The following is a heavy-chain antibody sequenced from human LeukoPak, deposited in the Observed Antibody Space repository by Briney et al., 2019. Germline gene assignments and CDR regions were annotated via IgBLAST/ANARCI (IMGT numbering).Heavy chain of an antibody. CDR1: GLTFSSYW. CDR2: IKQDGSEK. CDR3: ARESYHYDILTGYYMGGNWFDP. Sequence: PGGSLRLSCAASGLTFSSYWMSWVRQAPGKGLEWVANIKQDGSEKYYVDSVKGRFTISRDNAKNTLYLQMNSLRAEDTAVYYCARESYHYDILTGYYMGGNWFDPWGQGTLVTVSS. J-gene: IGHJ5*02. D-gene: IGHD3-9*01. V-gene: IGHV3-7*01.